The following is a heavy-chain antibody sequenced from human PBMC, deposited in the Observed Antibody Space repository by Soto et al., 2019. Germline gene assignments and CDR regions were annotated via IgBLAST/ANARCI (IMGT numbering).Heavy chain of an antibody. V-gene: IGHV3-30-3*01. CDR2: ISYGGSDK. J-gene: IGHJ3*02. CDR3: ARYIVVVTATYAFDI. D-gene: IGHD2-21*02. Sequence: QVQLVESGGGVVQPGRSLRLSCAASGFTFSSYAMHWVRQAPGKGLERGAVISYGGSDKYYADSVKGRFTISRDNSKNTLYLQMNSLRAEDTAVYYCARYIVVVTATYAFDIWGQGTMVTVSS. CDR1: GFTFSSYA.